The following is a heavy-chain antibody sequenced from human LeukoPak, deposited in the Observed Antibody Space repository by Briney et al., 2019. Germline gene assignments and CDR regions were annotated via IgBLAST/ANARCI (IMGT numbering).Heavy chain of an antibody. D-gene: IGHD6-19*01. J-gene: IGHJ4*02. CDR3: ASLAVFDY. Sequence: QTGRSLRLSCAASGFTFDDYAMHWVRLAPGKGLEWVSSISWNSGSIGYADSVKGRFTISRDNAKNSLYLQMNSLRAEDTALYYCASLAVFDYWGQGTLVTVSS. CDR2: ISWNSGSI. CDR1: GFTFDDYA. V-gene: IGHV3-9*01.